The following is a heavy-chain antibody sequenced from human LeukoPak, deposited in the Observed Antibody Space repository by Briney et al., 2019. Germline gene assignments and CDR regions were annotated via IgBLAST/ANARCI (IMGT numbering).Heavy chain of an antibody. CDR2: ISGDGGST. J-gene: IGHJ6*03. Sequence: PGGSLRLSCAASGFTFDDYAMHWVRQAPGKGLEWVSLISGDGGSTYYADSVKGRFTISRDNSKNSLYLQMNGLRTEDTALYYCAKDTLEVLRYFDWLSSQTQYMDVWGKGTPVTVSS. CDR3: AKDTLEVLRYFDWLSSQTQYMDV. V-gene: IGHV3-43*02. D-gene: IGHD3-9*01. CDR1: GFTFDDYA.